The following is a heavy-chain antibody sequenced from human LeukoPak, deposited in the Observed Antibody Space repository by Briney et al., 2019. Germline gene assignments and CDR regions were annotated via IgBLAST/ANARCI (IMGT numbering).Heavy chain of an antibody. Sequence: ASVKVSCKASGYTFTGYDMHWVRQAPGQGLEWMGWINPNSGGTNYAQKFQGRVTMTRDTSISTAYMELSRLRSDDTAVYYCARVSSGRANYYYYMDVWGKGTTVTVSS. D-gene: IGHD1-26*01. CDR3: ARVSSGRANYYYYMDV. J-gene: IGHJ6*03. CDR2: INPNSGGT. CDR1: GYTFTGYD. V-gene: IGHV1-2*02.